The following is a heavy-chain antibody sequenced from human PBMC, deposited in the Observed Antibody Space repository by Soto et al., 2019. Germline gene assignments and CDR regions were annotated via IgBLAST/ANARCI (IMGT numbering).Heavy chain of an antibody. Sequence: QVQLVQSGAEVKKPGSSVKVSCKASGGTFSSYAISWVRQAPGPGLACMGGIIPIFGRANYAQKFQGRVTITAHESTSTAYRELRSLRSEDTAVYYCARDDETPPAVYYYCMDVWGQGTTVTVSS. J-gene: IGHJ6*02. CDR3: ARDDETPPAVYYYCMDV. V-gene: IGHV1-69*01. CDR1: GGTFSSYA. D-gene: IGHD2-15*01. CDR2: IIPIFGRA.